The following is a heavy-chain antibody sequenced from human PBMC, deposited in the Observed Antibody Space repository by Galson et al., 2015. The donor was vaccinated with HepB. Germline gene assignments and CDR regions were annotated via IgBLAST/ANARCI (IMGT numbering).Heavy chain of an antibody. Sequence: SLRLSCAASGFTFDDYPMHWVRQAPGKGLEWVSGISWNSGSIGYADSVKGRFTISRDNAKNSLYLQMNSLRAEDTALYYCAKALSPMITSGAETYFDYWGQGTLVTVSS. J-gene: IGHJ4*02. CDR3: AKALSPMITSGAETYFDY. D-gene: IGHD3-16*01. V-gene: IGHV3-9*01. CDR2: ISWNSGSI. CDR1: GFTFDDYP.